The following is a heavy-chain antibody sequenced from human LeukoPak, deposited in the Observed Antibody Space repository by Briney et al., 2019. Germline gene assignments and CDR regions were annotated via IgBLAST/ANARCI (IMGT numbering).Heavy chain of an antibody. CDR1: GGSISSYY. CDR3: ARLPTY. Sequence: SETLSLACTVSGGSISSYYWSWIRQPPGKGLEWIAYISYSGSTNYNPSLKSRVTISVDTSKNQFSLKLRSVTAADTAMYYCARLPTYWGQGTLVTVSS. V-gene: IGHV4-59*08. J-gene: IGHJ4*02. D-gene: IGHD6-25*01. CDR2: ISYSGST.